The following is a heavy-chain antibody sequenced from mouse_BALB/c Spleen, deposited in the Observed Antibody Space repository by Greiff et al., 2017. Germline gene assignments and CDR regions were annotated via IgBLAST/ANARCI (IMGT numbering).Heavy chain of an antibody. CDR3: ARTDWYFDV. J-gene: IGHJ1*01. CDR1: GFNIKDTY. V-gene: IGHV14-3*02. Sequence: EVKLQESGAELVKPGASVKLSCTASGFNIKDTYMHWVKQRPEQGLEWIGRIDPANGNTKYDPKFQGKATITADTSSNTAYLQLSSLTSEDTAVYYCARTDWYFDVWGAGTTVTVSS. CDR2: IDPANGNT.